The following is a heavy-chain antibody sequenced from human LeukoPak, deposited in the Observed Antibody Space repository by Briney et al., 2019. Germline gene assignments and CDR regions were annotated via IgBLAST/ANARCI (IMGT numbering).Heavy chain of an antibody. J-gene: IGHJ4*02. CDR1: GGSISSSSYY. CDR3: ARLISGLLWFGEYDFDY. V-gene: IGHV4-39*01. CDR2: IYYSGGT. Sequence: PSETLSLTCTVSGGSISSSSYYWGWIRQPPGKGLEWIGSIYYSGGTYYNPSLKSRVTISVDTSKNQFSLKLSSVTAADTAVYYCARLISGLLWFGEYDFDYWGQGTLVTVSS. D-gene: IGHD3-10*01.